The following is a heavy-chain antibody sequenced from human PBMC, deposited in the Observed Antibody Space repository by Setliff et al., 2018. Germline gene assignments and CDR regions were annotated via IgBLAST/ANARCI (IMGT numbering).Heavy chain of an antibody. CDR3: ARAGVAAASRKGLFEH. Sequence: ASVKVSCKATGYTLIRHYIHWVRQAPGQGPEWMGIINPGGGSASIVQKFQGRVTMTSDTSTSTVFMDLSGLTSDDTAVYYCARAGVAAASRKGLFEHWGQGTLVTVSS. CDR1: GYTLIRHY. D-gene: IGHD6-13*01. CDR2: INPGGGSA. V-gene: IGHV1-46*01. J-gene: IGHJ4*02.